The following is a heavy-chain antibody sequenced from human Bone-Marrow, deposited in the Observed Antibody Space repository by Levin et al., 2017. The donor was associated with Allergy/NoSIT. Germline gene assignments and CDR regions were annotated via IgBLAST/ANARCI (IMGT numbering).Heavy chain of an antibody. CDR3: AALDYGRDF. CDR1: GFSFSAST. J-gene: IGHJ4*02. CDR2: ISRDGIGE. V-gene: IGHV3-30-3*01. Sequence: LSLTCVASGFSFSASTMHWVRQAPGKGLEWVALISRDGIGENYAESVKGRFTISRDNAKNTLFLQMSGLRTEDTAVYYCAALDYGRDFWGQGDLVTVSS. D-gene: IGHD4-17*01.